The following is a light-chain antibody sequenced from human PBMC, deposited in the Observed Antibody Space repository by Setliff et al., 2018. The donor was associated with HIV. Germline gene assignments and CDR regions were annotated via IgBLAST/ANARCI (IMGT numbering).Light chain of an antibody. CDR3: CSYAGSYTFV. CDR2: DVS. CDR1: SNDVGAYDY. V-gene: IGLV2-11*01. Sequence: QSVLAQPRSVSGSRGQSVILSCTGASNDVGAYDYVSWYQQHPGKTPKLIIYDVSKRHSGVPARFSGFKSGNTASLTIFGLQPEDEADYYCCSYAGSYTFVFGTGTKVTVL. J-gene: IGLJ1*01.